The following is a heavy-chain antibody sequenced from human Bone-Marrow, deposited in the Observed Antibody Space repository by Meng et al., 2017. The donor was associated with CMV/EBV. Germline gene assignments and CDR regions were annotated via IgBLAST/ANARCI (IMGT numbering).Heavy chain of an antibody. V-gene: IGHV3-30*02. J-gene: IGHJ5*02. CDR1: GFIFSSYG. Sequence: GGSLRLSCAASGFIFSSYGMHWVRQAPGKGLEWAAFIRYDGSNKYYADSVKGRFTISRDNSNNTLYLQMNSLRPEDTAVYYCAKPYSSSWYGWSDWFDPWGQGTLVTVSS. CDR2: IRYDGSNK. CDR3: AKPYSSSWYGWSDWFDP. D-gene: IGHD6-13*01.